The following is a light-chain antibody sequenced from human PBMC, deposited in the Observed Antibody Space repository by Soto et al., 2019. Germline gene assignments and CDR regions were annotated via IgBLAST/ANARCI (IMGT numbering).Light chain of an antibody. J-gene: IGLJ1*01. Sequence: QSVLTQPPSASGSPGQSVSISCTGTSSDVGGYNYVSWYQQYPGKAPRLMIYEVTKRPSGAPDRFSGSKSGNTASLTVSGLQAEDEADYYCSSYAGSNIPYVFGTGTKVTVL. CDR2: EVT. CDR1: SSDVGGYNY. CDR3: SSYAGSNIPYV. V-gene: IGLV2-8*01.